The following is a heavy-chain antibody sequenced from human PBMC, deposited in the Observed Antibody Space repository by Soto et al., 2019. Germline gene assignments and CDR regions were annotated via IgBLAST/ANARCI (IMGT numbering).Heavy chain of an antibody. CDR1: GFAFSDYP. CDR3: ARRTVESPRYFQH. D-gene: IGHD1-26*01. CDR2: VSYDGSNK. V-gene: IGHV3-30-3*01. J-gene: IGHJ1*01. Sequence: QVQLVESGGGVAQPGRSLRLSCAASGFAFSDYPMHWVRQPPGKGLEWVAVVSYDGSNKYYADSVKGRFTVSRDNSKNTLYRQMNSLRAEDTAVYYGARRTVESPRYFQHWGKGTLVTVSS.